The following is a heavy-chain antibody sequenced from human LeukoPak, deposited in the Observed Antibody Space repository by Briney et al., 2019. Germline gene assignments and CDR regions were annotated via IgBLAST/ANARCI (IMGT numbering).Heavy chain of an antibody. Sequence: GEALKISCKGSGYSFTSYWIGWVRQMPGKGLEWMGIIYPGDSDTRYSPSFQGQVTISADKSISTAYLQWSSLKASDTAIYYCARLLSITIFGLDYWGQGTLVTVSS. CDR1: GYSFTSYW. CDR3: ARLLSITIFGLDY. CDR2: IYPGDSDT. J-gene: IGHJ4*02. D-gene: IGHD3-3*01. V-gene: IGHV5-51*01.